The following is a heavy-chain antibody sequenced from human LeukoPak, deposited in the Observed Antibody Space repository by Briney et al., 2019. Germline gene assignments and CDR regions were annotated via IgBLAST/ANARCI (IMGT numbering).Heavy chain of an antibody. Sequence: GGSLRLSCAASGFTVSSNYMSWVRQAPGKGPEWVSVIYSGGSTYYADSVKGRFTISRDNSKNTLYLQMNSLRAEDTAVYYCARAGDSRGYLDYWGQGTLVTVSS. CDR2: IYSGGST. CDR1: GFTVSSNY. V-gene: IGHV3-53*01. J-gene: IGHJ4*02. D-gene: IGHD3-22*01. CDR3: ARAGDSRGYLDY.